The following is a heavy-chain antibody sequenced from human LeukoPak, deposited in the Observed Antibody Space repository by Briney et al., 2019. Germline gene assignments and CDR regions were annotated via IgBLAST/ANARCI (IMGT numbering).Heavy chain of an antibody. CDR3: AKRGGYETMAAFDY. CDR1: GFTFSSYG. CDR2: ISPGGSDT. D-gene: IGHD3-10*01. J-gene: IGHJ4*02. Sequence: GGSLRLSCAASGFTFSSYGMSWVRQAPGKGLEWVSAISPGGSDTYYADSLRGRFTISRDNSKKTLSLQMSSLRAEDSAVYYCAKRGGYETMAAFDYWGQGTLVTVSS. V-gene: IGHV3-23*01.